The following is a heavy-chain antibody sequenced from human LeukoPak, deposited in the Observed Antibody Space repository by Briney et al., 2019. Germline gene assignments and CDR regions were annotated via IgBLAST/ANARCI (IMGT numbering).Heavy chain of an antibody. D-gene: IGHD7-27*01. V-gene: IGHV3-21*01. CDR2: ITSSSSSM. CDR3: ARDLAWGGY. J-gene: IGHJ4*02. CDR1: GFTFSIYT. Sequence: GGSLRLSCVASGFTFSIYTMSWVRQAPGKGLEWVSSITSSSSSMYSADSVKGRLTISRDNAKNSLYLQMNSLRAEDTAVYYCARDLAWGGYWGQGTLVTVSS.